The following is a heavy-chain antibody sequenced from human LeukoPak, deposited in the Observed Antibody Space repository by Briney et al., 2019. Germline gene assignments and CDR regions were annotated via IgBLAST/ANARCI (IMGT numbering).Heavy chain of an antibody. CDR3: ARESAVAGITALDY. Sequence: PSETLSLTCTVSGASISSYYWTWIRQPAGKGLEWIERMYNSDSPNYNPSLKSRVTMSVDTSKNQVSLRLTSVTAADTAVYYCARESAVAGITALDYWGQGTLATVSS. D-gene: IGHD6-19*01. CDR2: MYNSDSP. J-gene: IGHJ4*02. CDR1: GASISSYY. V-gene: IGHV4-4*07.